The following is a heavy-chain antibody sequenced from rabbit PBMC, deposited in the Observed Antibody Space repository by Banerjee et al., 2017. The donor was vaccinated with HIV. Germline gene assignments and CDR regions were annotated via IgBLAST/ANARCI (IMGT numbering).Heavy chain of an antibody. D-gene: IGHD4-1*01. V-gene: IGHV1S40*01. Sequence: KGLEWIGYIYRSGSTYYASWAKGRFTISKTSSTTVTLQMTSLTAADTATYFCARDLAGVIGWNFNLWGPGTL. J-gene: IGHJ4*01. CDR3: ARDLAGVIGWNFNL. CDR2: IYRSGST.